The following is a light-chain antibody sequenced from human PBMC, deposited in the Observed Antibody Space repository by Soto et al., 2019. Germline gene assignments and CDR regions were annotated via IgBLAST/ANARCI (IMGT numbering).Light chain of an antibody. CDR1: QNINTY. Sequence: EIVLTQSPATLSLSLEERATLSCRASQNINTYLVWYQQKPGQAPRLLIYDASKRATGIPDRFSGSGSGTDFIFTISSLAPEDFALYYCQQRSSWPRAFGGGTKVEIK. J-gene: IGKJ4*01. CDR3: QQRSSWPRA. CDR2: DAS. V-gene: IGKV3-11*01.